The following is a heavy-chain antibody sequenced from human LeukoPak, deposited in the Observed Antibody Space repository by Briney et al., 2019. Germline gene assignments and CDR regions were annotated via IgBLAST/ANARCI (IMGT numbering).Heavy chain of an antibody. CDR3: TSDTVDTALGIDY. J-gene: IGHJ4*02. D-gene: IGHD5-18*01. Sequence: GGSLRLSCAGSGFTFSSCWMHWDRQAPGKGLVWVARINSDGSSTSYADSVKGRFTISRDNAKNTLYLQMNSLRGEDTAVYYCTSDTVDTALGIDYWGQGTLVTVSS. CDR2: INSDGSST. V-gene: IGHV3-74*01. CDR1: GFTFSSCW.